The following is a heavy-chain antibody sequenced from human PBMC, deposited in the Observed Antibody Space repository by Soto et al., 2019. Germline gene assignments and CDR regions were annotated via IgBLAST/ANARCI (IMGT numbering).Heavy chain of an antibody. D-gene: IGHD6-13*01. CDR3: AHMTTPAAAGTAEWFDP. CDR2: IYWDDDK. J-gene: IGHJ5*02. CDR1: GFSLSTSGVG. Sequence: SGPTLVNPTQTLTLTCTFSGFSLSTSGVGVGWIRQPPGKALEWLALIYWDDDKRYSPSLKSRLTITKDTSKNQVVLTMTSMDPVDTATYYCAHMTTPAAAGTAEWFDPWGQGTLVTVSS. V-gene: IGHV2-5*02.